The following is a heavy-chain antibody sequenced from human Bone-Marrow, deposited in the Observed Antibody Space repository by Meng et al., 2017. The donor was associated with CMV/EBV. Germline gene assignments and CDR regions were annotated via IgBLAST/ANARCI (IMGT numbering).Heavy chain of an antibody. D-gene: IGHD5-18*01. CDR1: GFTFDIYA. CDR2: ISYHGSNK. V-gene: IGHV3-30-3*02. CDR3: AKERGYSYGSFDY. J-gene: IGHJ4*02. Sequence: LSLTCAASGFTFDIYAMHWVRQAPGKGLEWVAVISYHGSNKEYADSVKGRFTISRDNSKNTVYLQMNSLRAEDTALYYCAKERGYSYGSFDYWGQGTLVTVSS.